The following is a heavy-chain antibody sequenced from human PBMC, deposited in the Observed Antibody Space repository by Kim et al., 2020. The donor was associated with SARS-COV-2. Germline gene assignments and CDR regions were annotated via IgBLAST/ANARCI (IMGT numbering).Heavy chain of an antibody. CDR2: IKQDGSEK. D-gene: IGHD2-2*01. J-gene: IGHJ1*01. Sequence: GGSLRLSCAASGFTFSSYWMSWVRQAPWKGLEWVANIKQDGSEKYYVDSVKGRFTISRDNAKNSLYLQMNSLRAEDTAVYYCARVPAATSLWSRRGKYFQHWGQGTLVTVSS. V-gene: IGHV3-7*03. CDR3: ARVPAATSLWSRRGKYFQH. CDR1: GFTFSSYW.